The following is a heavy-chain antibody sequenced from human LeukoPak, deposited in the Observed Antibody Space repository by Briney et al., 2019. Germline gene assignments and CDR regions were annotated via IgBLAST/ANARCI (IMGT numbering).Heavy chain of an antibody. D-gene: IGHD2-2*01. Sequence: SVKVSCKASGYTFTSYGISWVRQAPGQGLEWMGGIIPIFGTANYAQKFQGRVTITADESTSTAYMELSSLRSEDTAVYYCARSEPSGYCSSTSCYYYYMDVWGKGTTVTVSS. J-gene: IGHJ6*03. V-gene: IGHV1-69*13. CDR1: GYTFTSYG. CDR3: ARSEPSGYCSSTSCYYYYMDV. CDR2: IIPIFGTA.